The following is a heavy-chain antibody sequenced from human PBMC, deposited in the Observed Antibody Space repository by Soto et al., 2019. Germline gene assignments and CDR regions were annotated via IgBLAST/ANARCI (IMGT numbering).Heavy chain of an antibody. J-gene: IGHJ4*02. CDR3: ARGSVPAYSTWYVNGDF. D-gene: IGHD2-2*01. CDR2: INAGNGST. V-gene: IGHV1-3*01. CDR1: GYSFTNYA. Sequence: QVQHVQSGTEVKQPGASVKVSCRASGYSFTNYAIHWVRQAPGQRPEWMGWINAGNGSTEYSQKFQARVTITRDTSPSTAYMEVSGLRFEDTAVYYCARGSVPAYSTWYVNGDFWGQGTLVTFSS.